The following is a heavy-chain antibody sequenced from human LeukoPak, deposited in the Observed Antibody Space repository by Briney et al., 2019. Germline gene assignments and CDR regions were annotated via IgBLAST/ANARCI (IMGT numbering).Heavy chain of an antibody. Sequence: AETLSLTCTVSGVSLSSYDWCWIRQPAGKGLEWIGRIYTCGSTNYNPPLKSRVTMSVDTSKNQFSLKLSSVTAAATAVYYCAREERGYSSSWYTERWGQGTLVT. V-gene: IGHV4-4*07. CDR1: GVSLSSYD. CDR2: IYTCGST. D-gene: IGHD6-13*01. CDR3: AREERGYSSSWYTER. J-gene: IGHJ4*02.